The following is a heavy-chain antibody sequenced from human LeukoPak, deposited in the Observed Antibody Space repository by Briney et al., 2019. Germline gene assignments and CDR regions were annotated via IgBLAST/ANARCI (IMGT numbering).Heavy chain of an antibody. D-gene: IGHD1/OR15-1a*01. CDR3: AKDEHLSFQD. CDR1: GFTFSNAW. CDR2: ISYDGSSE. Sequence: GGSLRLSCAASGFTFSNAWMSWVRQAPGKGLEWVALISYDGSSEYYADSVKGRFTISRDNSKNTLYLQMNSLRPGDTGIFYCAKDEHLSFQDWGQGTLVTVSS. V-gene: IGHV3-30*18. J-gene: IGHJ4*02.